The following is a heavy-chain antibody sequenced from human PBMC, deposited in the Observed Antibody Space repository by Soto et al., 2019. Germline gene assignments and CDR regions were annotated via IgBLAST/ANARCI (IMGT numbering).Heavy chain of an antibody. J-gene: IGHJ6*02. CDR3: ARVYGSGSYNYYYYGMDV. Sequence: ASVKVSFKASGYTFTSYYMHWVRQAPGQGLEWMGIINPSGGSTSYAQKFQGRVTMTRDTSTSTVYMELSSLRSEDTAVYYCARVYGSGSYNYYYYGMDVWGQGTTVTVSS. CDR2: INPSGGST. CDR1: GYTFTSYY. V-gene: IGHV1-46*01. D-gene: IGHD3-10*01.